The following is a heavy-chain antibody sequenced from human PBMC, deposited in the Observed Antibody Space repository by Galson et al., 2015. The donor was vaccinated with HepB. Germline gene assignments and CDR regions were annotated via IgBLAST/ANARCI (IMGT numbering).Heavy chain of an antibody. CDR2: INAGNGNT. CDR3: ARELGGSPREYYYYMDV. CDR1: GYTFTSYA. V-gene: IGHV1-3*01. J-gene: IGHJ6*03. D-gene: IGHD1-26*01. Sequence: SVKVSCKASGYTFTSYAMHWVRQAPGQRLEWMGWINAGNGNTKYSQKFQGRVTITRDTSASTAYMELSSLRSEDTAVYYCARELGGSPREYYYYMDVWGKGTTVTVSS.